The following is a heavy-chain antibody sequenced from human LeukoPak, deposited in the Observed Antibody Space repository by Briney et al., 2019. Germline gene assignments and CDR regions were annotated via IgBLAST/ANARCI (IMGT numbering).Heavy chain of an antibody. V-gene: IGHV4-59*01. CDR2: IYYRWST. CDR1: VGSISSYY. D-gene: IGHD3-22*01. J-gene: IGHJ4*02. Sequence: KPSETLSLTCTVSVGSISSYYWSWMRQPPGKGLEWIGYIYYRWSTNFNPPLKGRVTLSVDTRQNQFSLKLSSVTAADTAVYYCARGPSTYYDSSGYYHWGQGNLVTVSS. CDR3: ARGPSTYYDSSGYYH.